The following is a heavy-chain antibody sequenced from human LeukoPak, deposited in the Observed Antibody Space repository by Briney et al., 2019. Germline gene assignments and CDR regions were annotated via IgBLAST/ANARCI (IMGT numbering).Heavy chain of an antibody. CDR2: IYYSGST. J-gene: IGHJ6*03. CDR1: GGSISSYY. CDR3: ARGPGWDYYYMDV. D-gene: IGHD6-19*01. V-gene: IGHV4-59*05. Sequence: SETLSLTCTVSGGSISSYYWSWVRQPAGKGLEWIGSIYYSGSTYYNPSLKSRVTISVDTFKNQFSLKLSSVTAADTAVYYCARGPGWDYYYMDVWGKGTTVTVSS.